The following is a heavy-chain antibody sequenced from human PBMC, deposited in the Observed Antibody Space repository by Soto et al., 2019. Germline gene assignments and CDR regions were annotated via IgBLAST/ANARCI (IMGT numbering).Heavy chain of an antibody. V-gene: IGHV4-31*03. Sequence: SETLSLTCTFSGGSISSGSYYWSWIRQHPGKGLEWIGYIYYSGSTYYNPSLKSRVTISVDTSKNQFSLKLSSVTAADTAVYYCASTYYNASSGPFDYWGQGTLVTVSS. D-gene: IGHD3-22*01. CDR2: IYYSGST. J-gene: IGHJ4*02. CDR3: ASTYYNASSGPFDY. CDR1: GGSISSGSYY.